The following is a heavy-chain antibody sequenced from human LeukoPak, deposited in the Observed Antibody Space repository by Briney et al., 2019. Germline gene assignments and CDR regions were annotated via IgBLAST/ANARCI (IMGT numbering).Heavy chain of an antibody. V-gene: IGHV3-23*01. CDR3: AKAPGYSTYYFDY. D-gene: IGHD3/OR15-3a*01. CDR1: GFTFSSYA. J-gene: IGHJ4*02. CDR2: LSGSGGTT. Sequence: GGSLRLSCAASGFTFSSYAMSWVRQAPGKGLEWVSALSGSGGTTYYADSVKGRFTISRDTSKNTLFLQMNSLRAEDTAVYYCAKAPGYSTYYFDYWGQGTLVTVSS.